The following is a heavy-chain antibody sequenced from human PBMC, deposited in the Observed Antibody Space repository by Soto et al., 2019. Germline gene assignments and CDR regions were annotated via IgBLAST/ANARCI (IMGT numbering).Heavy chain of an antibody. CDR1: GGSIRSGGYS. V-gene: IGHV4-30-2*01. J-gene: IGHJ5*02. CDR2: IYHSGST. Sequence: SESLSLTCAVSGGSIRSGGYSWNWIRQPPGKGLEWIGYIYHSGSTYYNPSLKSRVTISVDRSKNQFSLKLNSMTAADTAVYYCARVPTPWGQGTLVTVSS. CDR3: ARVPTP.